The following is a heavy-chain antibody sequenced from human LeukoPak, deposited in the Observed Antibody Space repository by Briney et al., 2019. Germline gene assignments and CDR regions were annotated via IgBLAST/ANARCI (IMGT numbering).Heavy chain of an antibody. D-gene: IGHD3-9*01. Sequence: ASVKVSCKVSGYTLTELSMHWVRQAPGKGLEWMGIINPSGGSTSYAQKFQGRVTMTRDTSTSTVYMELSSLRSEDTAVYYCARGTPLRYFDILTDYWGQGTLVTVSS. CDR1: GYTLTELS. CDR3: ARGTPLRYFDILTDY. CDR2: INPSGGST. V-gene: IGHV1-46*01. J-gene: IGHJ4*02.